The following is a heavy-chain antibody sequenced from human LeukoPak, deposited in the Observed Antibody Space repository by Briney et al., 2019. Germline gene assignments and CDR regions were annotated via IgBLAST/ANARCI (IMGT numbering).Heavy chain of an antibody. CDR3: ARAWYSSWYQWFDP. CDR2: INHSGST. J-gene: IGHJ5*02. Sequence: PSETLSLTCAVYGGSFSGYYWSWIRQPPGKGLEWIGEINHSGSTNYNPSLKSRVTLSVDTSKNQFSLKLSPVTAADTAVYYCARAWYSSWYQWFDPWGQGTLVTVSS. CDR1: GGSFSGYY. D-gene: IGHD6-13*01. V-gene: IGHV4-34*01.